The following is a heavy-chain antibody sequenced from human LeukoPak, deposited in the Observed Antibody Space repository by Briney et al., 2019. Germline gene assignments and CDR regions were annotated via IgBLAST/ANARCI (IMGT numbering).Heavy chain of an antibody. CDR3: ARHRGNSYGPIDY. J-gene: IGHJ4*02. CDR1: GGSISSIGYY. Sequence: SETLSLTCTVSGGSISSIGYYWGWIRQPPEMGLEGIGSMYYSGATYYNPSLKSRVTISVDTSKNQLSLKLSSVSAADTAVYYCARHRGNSYGPIDYWGQGTLVTVSS. CDR2: MYYSGAT. V-gene: IGHV4-39*01. D-gene: IGHD5-18*01.